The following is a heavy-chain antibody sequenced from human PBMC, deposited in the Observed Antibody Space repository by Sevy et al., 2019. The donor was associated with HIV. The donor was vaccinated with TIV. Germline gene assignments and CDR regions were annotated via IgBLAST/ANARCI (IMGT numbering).Heavy chain of an antibody. Sequence: ASVKVSCKASGYTFTSYYMHWVRQAPGQGLEWMGVINPSGDGTTYAQKFQGRITLTRDTSTSTIYMELTSLRSEDTAVYYCARPAGNYEDFFDYWGQGTQVTVSS. CDR1: GYTFTSYY. CDR3: ARPAGNYEDFFDY. V-gene: IGHV1-46*03. D-gene: IGHD3-3*01. CDR2: INPSGDGT. J-gene: IGHJ4*02.